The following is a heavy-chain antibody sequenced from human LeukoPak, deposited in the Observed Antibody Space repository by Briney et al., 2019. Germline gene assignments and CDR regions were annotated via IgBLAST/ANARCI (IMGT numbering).Heavy chain of an antibody. CDR3: AKPSVGYYYGSGSFVYYYGMDG. CDR1: GFTFSSYA. J-gene: IGHJ6*02. D-gene: IGHD3-10*01. V-gene: IGHV3-30-3*02. Sequence: GRALRLSCAASGFTFSSYAMHWVRKAPGTGLERVAVISYDRNNKYYADSVKGRFTISRDNSTNTLYLQMNSLRPEDTAVYYCAKPSVGYYYGSGSFVYYYGMDGWGQGTTVTVSS. CDR2: ISYDRNNK.